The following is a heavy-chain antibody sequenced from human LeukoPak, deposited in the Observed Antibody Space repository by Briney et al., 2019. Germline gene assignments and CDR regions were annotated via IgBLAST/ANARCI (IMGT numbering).Heavy chain of an antibody. CDR1: GFTFSSYA. CDR3: AKDGYLVPAAIEYYYYYMDV. CDR2: ISYDGSNK. J-gene: IGHJ6*03. Sequence: GGSLRLSCAASGFTFSSYAMHWVRQAPGKGLEWVAVISYDGSNKYYADSVKGRFTISRDNSKNTLYLQMNSLRAEDTAVYYCAKDGYLVPAAIEYYYYYMDVWGKGTTVTVSS. D-gene: IGHD2-2*02. V-gene: IGHV3-30-3*01.